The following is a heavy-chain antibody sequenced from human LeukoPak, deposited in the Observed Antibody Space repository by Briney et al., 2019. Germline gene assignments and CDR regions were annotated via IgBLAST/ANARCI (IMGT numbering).Heavy chain of an antibody. CDR2: ISGSGGST. Sequence: GGSLRLSCAASGFTFDDYGMSWVRQAPGKGLEWVSGISGSGGSTYYADSVKGRFTISRDNSKNTLYLQMSSLRAEDTAVYYCAKDSSGYHNWFDPWGQGTLVTVSS. CDR3: AKDSSGYHNWFDP. J-gene: IGHJ5*02. CDR1: GFTFDDYG. D-gene: IGHD3-22*01. V-gene: IGHV3-23*01.